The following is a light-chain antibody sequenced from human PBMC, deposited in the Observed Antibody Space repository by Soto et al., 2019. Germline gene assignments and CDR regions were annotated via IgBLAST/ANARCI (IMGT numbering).Light chain of an antibody. CDR2: GST. V-gene: IGKV3D-15*02. CDR3: QQYSDLPLT. Sequence: IIMKQSPATLSVTPVESASLSFRASQSVSSNLAWYQQKPGQAPRLVIYGSTRRAPGVPDRFSGSASGTDFTLTISSLEPEDFAVYFCQQYSDLPLTFGQGTLLE. CDR1: QSVSSN. J-gene: IGKJ5*01.